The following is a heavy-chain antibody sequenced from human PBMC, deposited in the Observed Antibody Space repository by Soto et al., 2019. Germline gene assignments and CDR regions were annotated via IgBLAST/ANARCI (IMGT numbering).Heavy chain of an antibody. CDR3: ARSRPDDFWSRYYLTEIDY. V-gene: IGHV1-46*01. CDR1: GYTFTSYY. Sequence: ASVKVSCKASGYTFTSYYMHWVRQAPGQGLEWMGIINPSGGSTRYAQKFQGRVTMTRDTSTSTVYMELSSLRSEDTAVYYCARSRPDDFWSRYYLTEIDYWGQGTLVTVSS. D-gene: IGHD3-3*01. J-gene: IGHJ4*02. CDR2: INPSGGST.